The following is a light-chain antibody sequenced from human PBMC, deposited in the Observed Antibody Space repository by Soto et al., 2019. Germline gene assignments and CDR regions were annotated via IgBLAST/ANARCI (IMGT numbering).Light chain of an antibody. CDR2: DAS. Sequence: ELVLTQSPATLSLSPGERATLSCRASQSVSSYLAWYQQKPGQAPRLLIYDASNRATGIPARFSGSGSGTDFPLTINSLEPEDFAVYYCQQRSNWPPITFGQGTRLEIK. CDR3: QQRSNWPPIT. V-gene: IGKV3-11*01. CDR1: QSVSSY. J-gene: IGKJ5*01.